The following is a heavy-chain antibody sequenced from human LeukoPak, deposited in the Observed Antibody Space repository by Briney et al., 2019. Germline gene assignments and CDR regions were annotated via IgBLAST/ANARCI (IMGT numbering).Heavy chain of an antibody. CDR1: GYTFANYG. Sequence: ASVKVSCKASGYTFANYGINWVRQAPGQGLEWMGWISAYNGNTNYAQKFQGRVTMTTDTSTSTAYMDLRSLRSDDTAVYYCARDGATVAAENYYYYGMDVWGQGTTVTVSS. V-gene: IGHV1-18*01. CDR2: ISAYNGNT. CDR3: ARDGATVAAENYYYYGMDV. D-gene: IGHD4-11*01. J-gene: IGHJ6*02.